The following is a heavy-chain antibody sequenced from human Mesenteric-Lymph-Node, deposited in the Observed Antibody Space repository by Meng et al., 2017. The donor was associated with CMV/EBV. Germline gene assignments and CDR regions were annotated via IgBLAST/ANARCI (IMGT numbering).Heavy chain of an antibody. J-gene: IGHJ4*02. Sequence: QVHHKESGPGLDKPSETLSLSCIVSGDPISNSTYYWTWIRQPPGKGLEWIGSVHHSGTTYYNPSLKGRLTISVDTSANLFSLRLTTVTAADTATYYCARRGNYDSDYSEYWGQGTLVTVSS. D-gene: IGHD3-22*01. V-gene: IGHV4-39*01. CDR2: VHHSGTT. CDR1: GDPISNSTYY. CDR3: ARRGNYDSDYSEY.